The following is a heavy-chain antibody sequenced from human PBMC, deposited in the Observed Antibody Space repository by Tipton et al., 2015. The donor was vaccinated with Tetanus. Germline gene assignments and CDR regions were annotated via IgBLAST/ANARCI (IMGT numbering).Heavy chain of an antibody. D-gene: IGHD5-24*01. CDR2: IYFEGST. V-gene: IGHV4-39*02. CDR3: ARHLYGYWFDP. J-gene: IGHJ5*02. Sequence: SGGSISDKKYYWGWIRQPPGRGLEWIASIYFEGSTYHSPSLKSRLTIEVDTSQNLFSLKLTSVTAADTAVYYCARHLYGYWFDPWGQGALVTVSS. CDR1: GGSISDKKYY.